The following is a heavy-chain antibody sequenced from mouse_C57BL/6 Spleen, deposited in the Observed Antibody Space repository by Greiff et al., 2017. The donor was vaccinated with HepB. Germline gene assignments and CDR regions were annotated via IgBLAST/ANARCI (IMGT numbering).Heavy chain of an antibody. CDR3: ARTRYYYGDY. CDR2: INPSTGGT. CDR1: GYSFTGYY. Sequence: VQLQQSGPELVKPGASVKISCKASGYSFTGYYMNWVKQSPEKSLEWIGEINPSTGGTTYNQKFKAKATLTVDKSSSTAYMQLKSLTSEDSAVYYCARTRYYYGDYWGQGTTLTVSS. V-gene: IGHV1-42*01. J-gene: IGHJ2*01. D-gene: IGHD1-1*01.